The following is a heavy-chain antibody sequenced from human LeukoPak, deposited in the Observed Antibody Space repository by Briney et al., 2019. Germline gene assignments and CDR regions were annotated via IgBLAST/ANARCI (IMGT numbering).Heavy chain of an antibody. D-gene: IGHD6-13*01. CDR1: GYTFTSYD. CDR3: ARGRAAGRLEKPRPIDY. V-gene: IGHV1-8*01. CDR2: MNPNSGNT. Sequence: ASVKVSCKASGYTFTSYDINWVRQATGQGLEWMGWMNPNSGNTGYAQKFQGRVTMTRNTSISTAHMELSSLRSEDTAVYYCARGRAAGRLEKPRPIDYWGQGTLVTVSS. J-gene: IGHJ4*02.